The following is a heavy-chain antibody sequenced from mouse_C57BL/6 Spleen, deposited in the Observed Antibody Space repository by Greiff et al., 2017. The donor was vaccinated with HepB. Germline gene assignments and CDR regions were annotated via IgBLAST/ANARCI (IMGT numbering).Heavy chain of an antibody. CDR2: ISSGSSTI. Sequence: EVKLMESGGGLVKPGGSLKLSCAASGFTFSDYGMHWVRQAPEKGLEWVAYISSGSSTIYYADTVKGRFTISGDNAKNTLFLQMTSLRSEDTAMYYCARLEDYSNPFDYWGQGTTLTVSS. V-gene: IGHV5-17*01. CDR3: ARLEDYSNPFDY. D-gene: IGHD2-5*01. J-gene: IGHJ2*01. CDR1: GFTFSDYG.